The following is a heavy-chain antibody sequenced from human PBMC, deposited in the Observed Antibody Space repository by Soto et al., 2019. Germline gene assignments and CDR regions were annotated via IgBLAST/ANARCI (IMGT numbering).Heavy chain of an antibody. J-gene: IGHJ4*02. Sequence: GDSQRLSSGDCGFTICNASLSRIRQRTEKVLEWVGRIKSKTDGGTTDYAAPVKGRFTISRDDSKNTLYLQMNSLKTEDTAVYYCTTGPGYVVLAMRSYYFDYWGQGTLVTSPQ. V-gene: IGHV3-15*01. D-gene: IGHD5-12*01. CDR1: GFTICNAS. CDR2: IKSKTDGGTT. CDR3: TTGPGYVVLAMRSYYFDY.